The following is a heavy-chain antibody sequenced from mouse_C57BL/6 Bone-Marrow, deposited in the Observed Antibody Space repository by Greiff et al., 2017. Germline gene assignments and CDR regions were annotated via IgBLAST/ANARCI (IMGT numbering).Heavy chain of an antibody. CDR3: ARGGYYLDY. V-gene: IGHV1-69*01. D-gene: IGHD3-1*01. CDR1: GYTFTSYW. CDR2: IDPSDSYT. Sequence: QVQLQQPGAELVMPGASVKLSCKASGYTFTSYWMHWVKQRPGQGLEWIGEIDPSDSYTNYTQKFKGKSTLTVDKSSSTASMQLSSLTSEDSAVYYCARGGYYLDYWGQGTTLTVSS. J-gene: IGHJ2*01.